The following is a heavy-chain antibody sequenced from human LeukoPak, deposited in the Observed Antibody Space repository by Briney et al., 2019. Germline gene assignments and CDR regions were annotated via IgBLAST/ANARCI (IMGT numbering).Heavy chain of an antibody. Sequence: GGSLRLSCAASGFTFSSYAMSWVRQAPGKGLEWVSAISGSGGSTYYADSVKGRFTISRDNSKNTLYLQMNSRRAEDTAVYYCAKLAGNSREANQDYWGQGTLVTVSS. CDR1: GFTFSSYA. CDR3: AKLAGNSREANQDY. V-gene: IGHV3-23*01. J-gene: IGHJ4*02. D-gene: IGHD3-3*02. CDR2: ISGSGGST.